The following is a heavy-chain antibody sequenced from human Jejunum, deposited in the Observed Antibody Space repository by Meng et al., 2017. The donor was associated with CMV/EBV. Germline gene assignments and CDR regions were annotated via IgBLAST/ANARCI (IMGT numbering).Heavy chain of an antibody. CDR2: IDDSGRGT. CDR3: VNRGWLES. D-gene: IGHD3-16*01. V-gene: IGHV3-23*01. CDR1: GFTFSSQT. J-gene: IGHJ5*01. Sequence: EVQLLQSGRGLVQPAGSLRLAGAASGFTFSSQTMSWVRQAPGKGLDWVANIDDSGRGTYYADSVKGRFTISRDNSKNTLCLQMNSLRAEDTAVYYCVNRGWLESRGQGTLVTVSS.